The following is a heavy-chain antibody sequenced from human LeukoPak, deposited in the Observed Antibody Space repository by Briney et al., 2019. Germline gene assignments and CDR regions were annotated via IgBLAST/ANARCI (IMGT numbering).Heavy chain of an antibody. Sequence: PGGSLRLSCAASGFTFSHYWMSWVRQAPGKGLEWVANIKQDGNEKYYADSVRGRFTISRDNAENSLFLQMDSLRVEDTAVYYCAKGSGYSSGWYTFDYWGQGTLVTVSS. CDR1: GFTFSHYW. CDR3: AKGSGYSSGWYTFDY. D-gene: IGHD6-19*01. CDR2: IKQDGNEK. J-gene: IGHJ4*02. V-gene: IGHV3-7*03.